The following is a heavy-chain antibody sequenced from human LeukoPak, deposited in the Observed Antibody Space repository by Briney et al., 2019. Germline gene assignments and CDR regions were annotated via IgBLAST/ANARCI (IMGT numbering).Heavy chain of an antibody. CDR1: GLTFSNYG. J-gene: IGHJ5*02. CDR3: AKSVGGYCSGGTCLGDWFDP. D-gene: IGHD2-15*01. V-gene: IGHV3-30*02. CDR2: IRHDGSDE. Sequence: GGSLRLSCAASGLTFSNYGMHWVRQAPGKGLEWVAFIRHDGSDEYYVDSVKGRYTISRDNSKNTLYLQMNSLRAEDTAVFYCAKSVGGYCSGGTCLGDWFDPWGQGTLVTVSS.